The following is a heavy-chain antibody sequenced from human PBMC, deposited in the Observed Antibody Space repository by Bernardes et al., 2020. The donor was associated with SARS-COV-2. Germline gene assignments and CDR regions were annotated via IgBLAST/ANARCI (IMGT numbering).Heavy chain of an antibody. CDR2: ISTNSGST. V-gene: IGHV3-23*01. CDR1: GFTFSNYA. J-gene: IGHJ4*02. Sequence: GGSLRLSCAASGFTFSNYAMTWVRQAPGKGLAWVSTISTNSGSTYYADSVKGRFTISRDNSKNTLYLQMSSLRAEDTAVYYCVKGVLDTAMGIDYWGQGTLVTVSS. D-gene: IGHD5-18*01. CDR3: VKGVLDTAMGIDY.